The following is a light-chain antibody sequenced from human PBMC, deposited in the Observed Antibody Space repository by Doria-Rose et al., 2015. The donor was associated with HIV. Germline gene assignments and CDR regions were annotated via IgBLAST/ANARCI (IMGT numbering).Light chain of an antibody. J-gene: IGKJ1*01. Sequence: EIVMTQSPGTLSLSPGEGATLSCRASQSFSSTYLAWYQQKPGQAPSLLIYDGSNSATGIPDRFSASGSGTDFTLTINRLEPEDFALYYCHQYGTSWTFGQGTKVEI. V-gene: IGKV3-20*01. CDR2: DGS. CDR3: HQYGTSWT. CDR1: QSFSSTY.